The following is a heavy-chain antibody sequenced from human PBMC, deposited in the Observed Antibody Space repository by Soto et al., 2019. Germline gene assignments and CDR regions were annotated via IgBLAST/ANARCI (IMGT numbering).Heavy chain of an antibody. Sequence: GESLKISCATSGFVFSTYGMPWVRQAPGKGLEWVAFIWYDGSNKYYVDSVKGRFTISRDNSKNTLDLQMSSLRVEDTAVYYCARAPGDYIDAWGQGTLVTVSS. CDR1: GFVFSTYG. J-gene: IGHJ4*02. CDR2: IWYDGSNK. CDR3: ARAPGDYIDA. V-gene: IGHV3-33*01.